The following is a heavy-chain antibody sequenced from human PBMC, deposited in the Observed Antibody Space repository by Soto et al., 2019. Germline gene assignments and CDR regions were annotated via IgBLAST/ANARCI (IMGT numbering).Heavy chain of an antibody. Sequence: GSGATLVNPTQTLTLTCTSSGLSLSTIELGVGWIRQPPGKALEWLGVIYWDDDKRYSPSLKGRLTITKDTSRNQVVLIMTNMDPVDTATYYCARALRFHNWYDPWGRGTLVTVSS. J-gene: IGHJ5*02. CDR3: ARALRFHNWYDP. D-gene: IGHD4-17*01. CDR1: GLSLSTIELG. CDR2: IYWDDDK. V-gene: IGHV2-5*02.